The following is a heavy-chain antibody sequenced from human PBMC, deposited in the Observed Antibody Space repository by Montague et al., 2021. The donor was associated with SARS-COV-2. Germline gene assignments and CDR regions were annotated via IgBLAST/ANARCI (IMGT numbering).Heavy chain of an antibody. Sequence: SLRLSCAASGFTFDDYAMHWVRQAPVKGLEWVSGISWNSGSIGYXDSVKGRFTISRDNAKNSLYLQMNSLRAEDTALYYCAKLPYERWLQSRKRRDAFDIWGQGTMVTVSS. CDR3: AKLPYERWLQSRKRRDAFDI. CDR2: ISWNSGSI. J-gene: IGHJ3*02. CDR1: GFTFDDYA. V-gene: IGHV3-9*01. D-gene: IGHD5-24*01.